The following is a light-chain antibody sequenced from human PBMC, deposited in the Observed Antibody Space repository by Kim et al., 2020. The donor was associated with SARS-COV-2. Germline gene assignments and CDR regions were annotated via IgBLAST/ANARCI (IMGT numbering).Light chain of an antibody. CDR2: QDS. J-gene: IGLJ3*02. CDR3: QAWDSSRV. CDR1: KLGDKY. V-gene: IGLV3-1*01. Sequence: SGSPGQTACITCSGDKLGDKYACWYQQKPGQSPVLVIYQDSKRPSGIPERFSGSNSGNTATLTISGTQAMDEADYYCQAWDSSRVFGGGTQLTVL.